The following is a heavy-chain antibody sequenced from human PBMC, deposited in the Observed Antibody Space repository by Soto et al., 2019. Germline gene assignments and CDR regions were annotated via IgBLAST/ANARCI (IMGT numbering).Heavy chain of an antibody. CDR1: GGSISSYY. Sequence: SETLSLTCPVSGGSISSYYWSWIRQPPGKGLEWIGYINHSGSTNYNPSLKSRVTISVDTSKNQFSLKLSSVTAADTAVYYCARGRRSRDIAAPKGHWFDPWGQGTLVTAPQ. CDR3: ARGRRSRDIAAPKGHWFDP. CDR2: INHSGST. J-gene: IGHJ5*02. V-gene: IGHV4-59*12. D-gene: IGHD6-13*01.